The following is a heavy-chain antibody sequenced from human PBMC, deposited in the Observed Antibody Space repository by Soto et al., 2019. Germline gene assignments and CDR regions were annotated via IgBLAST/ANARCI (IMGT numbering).Heavy chain of an antibody. CDR3: ARGRYCSSTRCFFTAWFDP. J-gene: IGHJ5*02. Sequence: GGSLRLSCAASGFTISSYSMNWVRLAPGKGLEWVSYISSTGSTIYYVDSVRGRFTISRDNAKNSLHLQMNSLRAEDTAVYYCARGRYCSSTRCFFTAWFDPWGEATXVTVCS. CDR2: ISSTGSTI. V-gene: IGHV3-48*01. CDR1: GFTISSYS. D-gene: IGHD2-2*01.